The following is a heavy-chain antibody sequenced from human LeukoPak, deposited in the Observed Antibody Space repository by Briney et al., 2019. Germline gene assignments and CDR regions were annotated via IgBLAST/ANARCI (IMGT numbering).Heavy chain of an antibody. CDR3: ARDLNQGLFYFDY. CDR1: GFTVSSND. D-gene: IGHD3/OR15-3a*01. V-gene: IGHV3-66*01. Sequence: TGGSLRLSCAASGFTVSSNDMNWVRQAPGKGLEWVSVIYSGGNTYYADSVKGRFTNSRDNSKNTLYLQMNGLRAEDTAVYYCARDLNQGLFYFDYWGQGTPVTVSS. J-gene: IGHJ4*02. CDR2: IYSGGNT.